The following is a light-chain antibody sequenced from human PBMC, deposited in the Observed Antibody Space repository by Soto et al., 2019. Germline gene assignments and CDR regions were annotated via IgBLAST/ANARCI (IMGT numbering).Light chain of an antibody. CDR3: HQYDRPPLT. J-gene: IGKJ4*01. V-gene: IGKV1-33*01. CDR1: LEIGNY. CDR2: DAS. Sequence: DIQMTQSPSSLSASVGDRVTITWQASLEIGNYLNWYQQKPGKASKLLIYDASNLETWVPSRFSGSGSGTDFTSTISRLQPEDSATYHSHQYDRPPLTSGGGTKVDIK.